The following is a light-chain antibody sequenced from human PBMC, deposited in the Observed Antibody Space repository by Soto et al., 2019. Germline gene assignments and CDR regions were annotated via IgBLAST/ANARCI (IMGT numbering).Light chain of an antibody. CDR1: QSVRSN. Sequence: EIVFTQSPATRSFCRVERAALSCRASQSVRSNLAWYQQKPGQAPRLLIYGASTRATGIPARFSGSGSGTEFTLTISSLQSEHFAVYYCQQYFNWPPITFGQGTRLEIK. J-gene: IGKJ5*01. CDR3: QQYFNWPPIT. V-gene: IGKV3-15*01. CDR2: GAS.